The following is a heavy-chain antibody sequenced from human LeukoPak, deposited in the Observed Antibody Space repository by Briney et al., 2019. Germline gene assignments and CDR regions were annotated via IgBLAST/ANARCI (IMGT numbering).Heavy chain of an antibody. CDR3: ARTTTVNYFDY. CDR2: IYYSGST. Sequence: SETLSLTCTVSGGSISSYYWSWIRQPPGKGLEWIGYIYYSGSTNYNPSLKSRVTISVDTSKNQFPLKLSSVTAADTAVYYCARTTTVNYFDYWGQGTLVTVSS. D-gene: IGHD4-17*01. CDR1: GGSISSYY. J-gene: IGHJ4*02. V-gene: IGHV4-59*12.